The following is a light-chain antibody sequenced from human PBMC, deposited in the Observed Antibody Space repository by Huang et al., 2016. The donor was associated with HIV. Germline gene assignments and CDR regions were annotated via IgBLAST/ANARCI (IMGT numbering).Light chain of an antibody. CDR1: RGISNF. Sequence: DFQMTQSPSSLSASVGDRVTITCRASRGISNFLAWYQQKPGKVPKLLIYAASTLQSGVPSRFSGSGSGTDFTLTISSLQHEDVATYYCQKYNSAPPFTFGPGTKVDIK. CDR3: QKYNSAPPFT. V-gene: IGKV1-27*01. J-gene: IGKJ3*01. CDR2: AAS.